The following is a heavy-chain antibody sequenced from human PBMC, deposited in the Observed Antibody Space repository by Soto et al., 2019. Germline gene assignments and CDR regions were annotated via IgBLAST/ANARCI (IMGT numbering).Heavy chain of an antibody. CDR2: IIPIFGTA. J-gene: IGHJ5*02. D-gene: IGHD5-18*01. V-gene: IGHV1-69*13. CDR3: ARAATSKEGYSYGYGWFDP. Sequence: SVKVSCKASGGTFSSYAISWVRQAPGQGLEWMGGIIPIFGTANYAQKFQGRVTITADESTSTAYMELSSLRSEDTAVYYCARAATSKEGYSYGYGWFDPWGQGTLVTVSS. CDR1: GGTFSSYA.